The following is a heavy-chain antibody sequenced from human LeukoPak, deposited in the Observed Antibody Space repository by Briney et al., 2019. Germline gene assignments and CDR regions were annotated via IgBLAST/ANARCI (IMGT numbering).Heavy chain of an antibody. CDR1: GYTFTNYG. CDR2: TNAGDGDT. CDR3: VRGRTFWSWLFDY. J-gene: IGHJ4*02. V-gene: IGHV1-3*02. D-gene: IGHD3-3*01. Sequence: GASVKVSCKTSGYTFTNYGIHWVRQAPGQRLEWMGWTNAGDGDTLYSQDFQGRVTFTSDTSASTTYMELSSLRSGDRAVYYCVRGRTFWSWLFDYWGQGTLVTVSS.